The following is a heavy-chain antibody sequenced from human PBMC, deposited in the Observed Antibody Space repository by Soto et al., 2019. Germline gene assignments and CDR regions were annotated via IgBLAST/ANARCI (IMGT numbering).Heavy chain of an antibody. Sequence: GGSLRLSCAASGCTFGSFVMHWVGQAPGKGLEWVALLWYDGSTKYYADSVKGRFTISRDNSKSMLYLQMTSLRAEDTAVYYCARDGESYDSSGYFDYWGQGTLVTVSS. CDR2: LWYDGSTK. D-gene: IGHD3-22*01. V-gene: IGHV3-33*01. CDR3: ARDGESYDSSGYFDY. J-gene: IGHJ4*02. CDR1: GCTFGSFV.